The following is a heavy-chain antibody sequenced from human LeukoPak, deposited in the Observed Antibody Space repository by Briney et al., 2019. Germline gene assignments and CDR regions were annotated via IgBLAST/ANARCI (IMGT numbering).Heavy chain of an antibody. CDR3: ARQGDYYGSGSELDY. V-gene: IGHV4-59*08. Sequence: SETLSLTCTVSGGSISSYYWSWIRQPPGKGLEWIGYIYYSGSTNYNPSLKSRVTISVDTSKNQFSLKLSSVTAADTAVYYCARQGDYYGSGSELDYWGQGTLVTVSS. CDR1: GGSISSYY. D-gene: IGHD3-10*01. J-gene: IGHJ4*02. CDR2: IYYSGST.